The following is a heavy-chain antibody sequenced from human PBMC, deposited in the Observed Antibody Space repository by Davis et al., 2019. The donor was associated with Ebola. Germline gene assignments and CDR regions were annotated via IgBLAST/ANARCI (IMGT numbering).Heavy chain of an antibody. CDR3: ARERRYCSSTSCFYYYGMDV. CDR1: GGSISSSSYY. J-gene: IGHJ6*02. V-gene: IGHV4-39*02. Sequence: SETLSLTCTVSGGSISSSSYYWGWIRQPPGKGLEWIGSIYYSGSTYYNPSLKSRVTISVDTSKNQFSMKLSSVTAADTAVYYCARERRYCSSTSCFYYYGMDVWGQGTTVTVSS. D-gene: IGHD2-2*01. CDR2: IYYSGST.